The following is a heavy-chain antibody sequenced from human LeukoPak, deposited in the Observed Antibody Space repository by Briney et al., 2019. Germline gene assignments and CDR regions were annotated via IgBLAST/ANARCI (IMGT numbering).Heavy chain of an antibody. J-gene: IGHJ4*02. CDR1: GGSISSSSYY. CDR2: IYYSGST. CDR3: ARLVSVIAVAGL. D-gene: IGHD6-19*01. Sequence: SETLSLTCTVSGGSISSSSYYWGWIRQPPGKGLEWIGSIYYSGSTYYNLSLRSRVTISVDTSKNQFSLKLSSVTAADTAVYYCARLVSVIAVAGLWGQGTLVTVSS. V-gene: IGHV4-39*01.